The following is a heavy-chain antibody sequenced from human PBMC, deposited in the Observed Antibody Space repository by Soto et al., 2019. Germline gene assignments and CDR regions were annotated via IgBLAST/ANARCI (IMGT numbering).Heavy chain of an antibody. D-gene: IGHD5-18*01. CDR2: IIPMFGTA. CDR1: GGTFSTYA. J-gene: IGHJ4*02. Sequence: QVQLVKSGAEVKKHESSVKVSCKAPGGTFSTYAISWVRQAPGQGLEWMGGIIPMFGTANYAQRFQDRVTITSDESTNTVYVELSSLRSEDTAVYCCASGIQLWLRRINNGYSGWGQGTLVTVSS. V-gene: IGHV1-69*05. CDR3: ASGIQLWLRRINNGYSG.